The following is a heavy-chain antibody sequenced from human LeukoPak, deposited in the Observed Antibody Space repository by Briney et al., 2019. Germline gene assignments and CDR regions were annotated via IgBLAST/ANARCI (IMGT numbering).Heavy chain of an antibody. V-gene: IGHV4-39*07. CDR2: IYYSGST. J-gene: IGHJ6*03. CDR1: GGSISSSSYY. Sequence: SETLSLTCTVSGGSISSSSYYWGWIRQPPGKGLEWIGSIYYSGSTYYNPSLKSRVTISVDTSKNQFSLKLSSVTAADTAVYYCARAHIAARPLDYYYMDVWGKGTTVTVSS. D-gene: IGHD6-6*01. CDR3: ARAHIAARPLDYYYMDV.